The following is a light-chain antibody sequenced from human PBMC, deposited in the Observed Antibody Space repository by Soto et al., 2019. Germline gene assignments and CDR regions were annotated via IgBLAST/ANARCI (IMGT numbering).Light chain of an antibody. V-gene: IGKV1-39*01. CDR2: AAS. Sequence: DIHMTQSPSSLSASVGDRVTITCRASQSITNYLNWYQQKPGKAPKLLIYAASSLQSGVPSRFSGSGSGTDFTLTISSLQPEDFATYYCQQSYSTPLWTFGQGTKVEI. CDR1: QSITNY. CDR3: QQSYSTPLWT. J-gene: IGKJ1*01.